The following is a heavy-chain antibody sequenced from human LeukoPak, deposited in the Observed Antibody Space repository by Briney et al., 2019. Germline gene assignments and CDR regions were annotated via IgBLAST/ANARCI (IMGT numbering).Heavy chain of an antibody. D-gene: IGHD5-18*01. CDR2: IYSGGST. CDR1: GFTVSSNY. Sequence: GGSLRLSCAASGFTVSSNYMSWVRQAPGKGLEWVSVIYSGGSTYYADSVKGRFTISRDDSKNTLYLQMNSLRAEDTAVYYCASRARGYSYGYDYYGMDVWGQGTTVTVPS. CDR3: ASRARGYSYGYDYYGMDV. V-gene: IGHV3-66*01. J-gene: IGHJ6*02.